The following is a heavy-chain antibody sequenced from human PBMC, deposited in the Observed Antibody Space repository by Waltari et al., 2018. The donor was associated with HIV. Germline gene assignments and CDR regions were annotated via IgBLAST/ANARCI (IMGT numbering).Heavy chain of an antibody. CDR1: GFSVSSNY. CDR3: ARGFGCGGDCYYFDY. Sequence: EVQLVESGGGFIQPGGYLRLSCAASGFSVSSNYMSWVRQAPGKGLEWVSVIYSGGSTYYADSVKGRFTISRDNSKNTLYLQMNSLRAEDTAVYYCARGFGCGGDCYYFDYWGQGTLVTVSS. D-gene: IGHD2-21*02. V-gene: IGHV3-53*01. J-gene: IGHJ4*02. CDR2: IYSGGST.